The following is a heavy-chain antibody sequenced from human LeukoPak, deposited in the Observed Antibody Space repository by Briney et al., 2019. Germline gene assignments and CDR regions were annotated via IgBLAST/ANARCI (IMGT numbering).Heavy chain of an antibody. D-gene: IGHD6-13*01. CDR3: ARDSPSLYSSSWEGFDY. V-gene: IGHV1-18*01. J-gene: IGHJ4*02. Sequence: ASVKVSCKASGYTFTSYGISWVRQAPGQGLEWMGWISAYNGNTNYAQKLQGRVTMTTDTSTSTAYMELRSLRSDDTAVYYCARDSPSLYSSSWEGFDYWGQGTLVTVSS. CDR2: ISAYNGNT. CDR1: GYTFTSYG.